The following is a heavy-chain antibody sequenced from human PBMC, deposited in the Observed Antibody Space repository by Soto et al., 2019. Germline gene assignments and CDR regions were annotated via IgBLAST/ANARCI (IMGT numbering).Heavy chain of an antibody. CDR1: GFTFTSSA. J-gene: IGHJ6*02. D-gene: IGHD2-15*01. Sequence: QMQLVQSVPEVKKPGTSVKVSCKASGFTFTSSAVQWVRQARGQRLEWIGWIVVGSGNTNYAQKFQERVTITRDMSTSTAYMELSSLRSEDTAVYYCAATGVVVAATGLFYCGMDVWGQGTTVIVSS. CDR2: IVVGSGNT. V-gene: IGHV1-58*01. CDR3: AATGVVVAATGLFYCGMDV.